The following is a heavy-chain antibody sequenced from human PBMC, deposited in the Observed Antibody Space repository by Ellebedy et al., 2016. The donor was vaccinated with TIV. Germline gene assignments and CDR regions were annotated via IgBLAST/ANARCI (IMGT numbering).Heavy chain of an antibody. CDR3: ARAPVYNFFFAMDV. CDR2: IYFSGSI. Sequence: SETLSLTXTVSGDSISTGDYFWSWVRQPPGQGLEWIGYIYFSGSISYTPFLRSRASISIDTSKNQFSLTLRSVTAADTALYYCARAPVYNFFFAMDVWGQGTTVTVS. V-gene: IGHV4-30-4*01. J-gene: IGHJ6*02. CDR1: GDSISTGDYF.